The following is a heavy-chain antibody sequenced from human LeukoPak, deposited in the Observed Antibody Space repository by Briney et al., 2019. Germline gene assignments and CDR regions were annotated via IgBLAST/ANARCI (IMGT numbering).Heavy chain of an antibody. CDR3: AKWAGSGEQTKRYFGPFDF. CDR2: ISGDGGGT. V-gene: IGHV3-23*01. D-gene: IGHD1/OR15-1a*01. CDR1: GFTFSNWA. Sequence: SGGSLRLSGAASGFTFSNWAITWVRQAPGMGLEWVSSISGDGGGTYYADSVKGRFTVSRDNSKNTLYLEINSLRVEDTAVYYCAKWAGSGEQTKRYFGPFDFWGQGTLVTVSS. J-gene: IGHJ4*02.